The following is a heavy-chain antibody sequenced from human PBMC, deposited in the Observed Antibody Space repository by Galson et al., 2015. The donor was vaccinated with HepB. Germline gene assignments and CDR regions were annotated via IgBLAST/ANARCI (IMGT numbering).Heavy chain of an antibody. CDR3: ARDQPPSHAYGDYTSGAFDI. Sequence: SVKVSCKASGYTFTSYGISWVRQAPGQGLEWMGWISAYKGNTNYAQKLQGRVTMTTDKSTSTAYLELRSLRSDDTAVYYCARDQPPSHAYGDYTSGAFDIWGQGTMVTVSS. CDR1: GYTFTSYG. J-gene: IGHJ3*02. V-gene: IGHV1-18*04. D-gene: IGHD4-17*01. CDR2: ISAYKGNT.